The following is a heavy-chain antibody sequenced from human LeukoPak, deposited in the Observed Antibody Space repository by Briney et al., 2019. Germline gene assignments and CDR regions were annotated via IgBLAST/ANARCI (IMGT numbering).Heavy chain of an antibody. V-gene: IGHV4-4*07. CDR2: IYTSGST. CDR1: AGSISSYY. D-gene: IGHD2-8*01. J-gene: IGHJ5*02. Sequence: KSSETLSLTCTDSAGSISSYYWSWIRQPAGKGLEWIGRIYTSGSTNYNPSLKSRVTMSVDTSKNQFSLKLSSVTAADTAVYYCARTYCTNGVCWFDPWGQGTLVTVSS. CDR3: ARTYCTNGVCWFDP.